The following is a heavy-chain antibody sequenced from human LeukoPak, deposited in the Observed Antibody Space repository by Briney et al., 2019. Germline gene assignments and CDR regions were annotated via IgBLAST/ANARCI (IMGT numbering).Heavy chain of an antibody. CDR3: AKIIAVAGTGEDNVFDI. CDR1: GFTVSRSF. V-gene: IGHV3-53*01. Sequence: PGGSLRLSCAASGFTVSRSFMNWVRQAPGQGLEWLAILYRDGGTTYYADSVKGRFTISRDSSKNTLYLQMNSLRAEDTAVYYCAKIIAVAGTGEDNVFDIWGQGTMVTVSS. J-gene: IGHJ3*02. D-gene: IGHD6-13*01. CDR2: LYRDGGTT.